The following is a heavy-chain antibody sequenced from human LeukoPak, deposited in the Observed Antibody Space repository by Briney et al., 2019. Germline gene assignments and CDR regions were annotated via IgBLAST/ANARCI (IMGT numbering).Heavy chain of an antibody. CDR2: ISAYNGNT. Sequence: GASVKVSCKASGYTFTSYGISWVRQAPGQGLEWMGWISAYNGNTNYAQKLQGRVTMTTDTSTSTAYMELRSLRSDDTAVYYCARNCGGDCSDAFDIWGQGTMVTVSS. CDR1: GYTFTSYG. V-gene: IGHV1-18*01. J-gene: IGHJ3*02. CDR3: ARNCGGDCSDAFDI. D-gene: IGHD2-21*02.